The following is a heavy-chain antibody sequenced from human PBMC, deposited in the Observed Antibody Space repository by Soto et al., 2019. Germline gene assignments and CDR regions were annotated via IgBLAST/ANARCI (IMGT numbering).Heavy chain of an antibody. CDR3: AREANCGPATGYDAFEI. CDR2: ISSSSSYI. V-gene: IGHV3-21*01. J-gene: IGHJ3*02. CDR1: GFTFSSYS. D-gene: IGHD1-26*01. Sequence: GGSLRLSCAASGFTFSSYSMNWVRQDPGKGLEWVSSISSSSSYIYYADSVKGRFTICRDNAKNSLYLQMNSLRAEDTAVYYCAREANCGPATGYDAFEIWGQGTMVTVSS.